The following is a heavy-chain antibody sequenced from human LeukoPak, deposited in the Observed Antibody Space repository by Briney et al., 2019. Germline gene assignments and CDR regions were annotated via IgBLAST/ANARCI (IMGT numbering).Heavy chain of an antibody. D-gene: IGHD3-22*01. CDR1: GGTLSSYA. CDR2: IIPILGIA. J-gene: IGHJ4*02. CDR3: ARGGHYYDSSGYYLGY. Sequence: SVKVSCKASGGTLSSYAISWVRQAPGQGLEWMGRIIPILGIANYAQKFQGRVTITADKSTSTAYMELSSLRSEDTAVYYCARGGHYYDSSGYYLGYWGQGTLVTVSS. V-gene: IGHV1-69*04.